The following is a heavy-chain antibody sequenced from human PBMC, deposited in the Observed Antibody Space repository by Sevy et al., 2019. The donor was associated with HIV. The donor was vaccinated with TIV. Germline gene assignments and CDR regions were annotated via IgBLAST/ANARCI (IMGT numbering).Heavy chain of an antibody. CDR2: ITPNSGGT. J-gene: IGHJ4*01. V-gene: IGHV1-2*06. Sequence: ASVKVSCKTSGYTFTGYSMHWVRQAPGQGLEWMGRITPNSGGTNYAQKFQGRVTMTRDTSIRTAYMELSRLRSDDTAVYYCAREGSYSYDSSGYYPFDYWGQGTLVTVSS. CDR1: GYTFTGYS. D-gene: IGHD3-22*01. CDR3: AREGSYSYDSSGYYPFDY.